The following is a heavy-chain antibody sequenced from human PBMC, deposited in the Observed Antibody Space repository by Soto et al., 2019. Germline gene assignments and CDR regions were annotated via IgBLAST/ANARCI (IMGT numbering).Heavy chain of an antibody. V-gene: IGHV4-39*01. CDR2: IYYSGST. CDR3: ARHVLRFLGHYGMDV. J-gene: IGHJ6*02. CDR1: GGSISSSSYY. D-gene: IGHD3-3*01. Sequence: KSSETLSLTCTVSGGSISSSSYYWGWIRQPPGKGLEWTGSIYYSGSTYYNPSLKSRVTISVDTSKNQFSLKLSSVTAADTAVYYCARHVLRFLGHYGMDVWGQGTTVTVSS.